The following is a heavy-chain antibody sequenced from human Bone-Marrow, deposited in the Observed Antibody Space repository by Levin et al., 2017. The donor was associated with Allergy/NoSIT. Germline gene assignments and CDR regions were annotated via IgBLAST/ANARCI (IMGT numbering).Heavy chain of an antibody. D-gene: IGHD3-3*01. V-gene: IGHV3-9*01. CDR2: ISWNSGSI. CDR1: GFTFDDYA. CDR3: AKDYRLSYDFWSGYFWFDP. J-gene: IGHJ5*02. Sequence: PGGSLRLSCAASGFTFDDYAMHWVRQAPGKGLEWVSGISWNSGSIGYADSVKGRFTISRDNAKNSLYLQMNSLRAEDTALYYCAKDYRLSYDFWSGYFWFDPWGQGTLVTVSS.